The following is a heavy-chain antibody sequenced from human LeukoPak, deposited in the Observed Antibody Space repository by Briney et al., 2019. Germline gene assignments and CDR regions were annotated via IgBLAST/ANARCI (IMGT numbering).Heavy chain of an antibody. V-gene: IGHV4-59*08. J-gene: IGHJ3*02. CDR2: IYYSGST. CDR1: GGSISSYY. Sequence: SETLSLTCTVSGGSISSYYWSWIRQPPGKGLEWIGYIYYSGSTNYNPPLKSRVTISVDTSKNQFSLKLSSVTAADTAVYYCARQEDGAFDIWGQATMVTVSS. D-gene: IGHD5-24*01. CDR3: ARQEDGAFDI.